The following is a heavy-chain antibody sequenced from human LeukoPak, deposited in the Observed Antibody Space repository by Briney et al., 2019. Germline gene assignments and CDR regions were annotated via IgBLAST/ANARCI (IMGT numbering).Heavy chain of an antibody. Sequence: PSETLSLTCAVYGGSFSGYYWSWIRQPPGKGLEWIGEINHSGSTNYNPSLKGRVTISVDTSKNQFSLKLSSVTAADTAVYYCARGQRYYDSSGYYSPPYYYYMDVWGKGTTVTVSS. CDR2: INHSGST. V-gene: IGHV4-34*01. D-gene: IGHD3-22*01. CDR3: ARGQRYYDSSGYYSPPYYYYMDV. CDR1: GGSFSGYY. J-gene: IGHJ6*03.